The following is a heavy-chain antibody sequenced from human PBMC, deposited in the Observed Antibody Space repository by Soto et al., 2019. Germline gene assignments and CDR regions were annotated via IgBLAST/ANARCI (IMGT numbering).Heavy chain of an antibody. Sequence: GGAPRVSRTPPGITLCSHSLTRGPPAPGEGLEWVSGLSDSGISIYYADSVKDRLTISRDNSKNTLYLQIHSLRAEDTAIYFCAKNRGPGSYTNWSFDVWGRGTLVTVSS. CDR2: LSDSGISI. CDR1: GITLCSHS. D-gene: IGHD3-10*01. V-gene: IGHV3-23*01. J-gene: IGHJ2*01. CDR3: AKNRGPGSYTNWSFDV.